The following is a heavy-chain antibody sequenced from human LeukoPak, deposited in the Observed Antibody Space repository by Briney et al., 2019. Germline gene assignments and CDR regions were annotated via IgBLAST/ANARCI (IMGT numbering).Heavy chain of an antibody. CDR1: GYTFTSYD. CDR2: INPNNGGT. CDR3: ARDFYRSGSYYKGKLFDY. D-gene: IGHD3-10*01. J-gene: IGHJ4*02. Sequence: ASVKVSCKASGYTFTSYDINWVRQAPGQGLEWMGWINPNNGGTNYAQIFQGRVTMTRDTSISTAHMELSRLRSDDTAVYFCARDFYRSGSYYKGKLFDYWGQGTLVTVSS. V-gene: IGHV1-2*02.